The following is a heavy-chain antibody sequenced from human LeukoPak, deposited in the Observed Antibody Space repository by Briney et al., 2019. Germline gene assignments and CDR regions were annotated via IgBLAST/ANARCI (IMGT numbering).Heavy chain of an antibody. CDR2: ITSSSSTI. CDR3: ARITVDSSGWYHFDY. CDR1: GFTFSDYY. J-gene: IGHJ4*02. Sequence: QTGGSLRLSCAASGFTFSDYYMNWVRQAPGKGLEWVSYITSSSSTIYYADSVKGRFTTSRDNAKNSLSLQMNSLRAEDTAVYYCARITVDSSGWYHFDYWGQGTLVTVSS. V-gene: IGHV3-48*04. D-gene: IGHD6-19*01.